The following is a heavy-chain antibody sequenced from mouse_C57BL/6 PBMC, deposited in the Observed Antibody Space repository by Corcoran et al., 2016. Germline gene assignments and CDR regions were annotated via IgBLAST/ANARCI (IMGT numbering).Heavy chain of an antibody. CDR1: GYTFTTYG. J-gene: IGHJ2*01. Sequence: QIQLVQSGPELKKPGETVKISCKASGYTFTTYGMSWVKQAPGKGLKWMGWINTYSGVPTYADDFNGRFAFSLETSASTAYLQINNLKNEDTATYFCANRNYWGQGTTLTVSS. V-gene: IGHV9-3*01. CDR2: INTYSGVP. CDR3: ANRNY.